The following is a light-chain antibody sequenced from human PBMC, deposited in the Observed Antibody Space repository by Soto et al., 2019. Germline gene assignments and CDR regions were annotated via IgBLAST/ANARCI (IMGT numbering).Light chain of an antibody. CDR2: RAS. CDR1: QSISTW. CDR3: QQYTTYSGT. J-gene: IGKJ3*01. Sequence: EIQMTQSPSTLSASVGDRVTITCRASQSISTWLAWYQQKPGTAPKLLIYRASNLESGVPSRFSGSGSGTEFTLTISSLQPDDFATYYCQQYTTYSGTFGPGTKVDIK. V-gene: IGKV1-5*03.